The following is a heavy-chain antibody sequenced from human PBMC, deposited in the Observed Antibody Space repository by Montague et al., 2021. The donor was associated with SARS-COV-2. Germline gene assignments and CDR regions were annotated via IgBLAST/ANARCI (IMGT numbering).Heavy chain of an antibody. D-gene: IGHD1-26*01. CDR3: ALPLGGARFDP. J-gene: IGHJ5*02. CDR2: IYNSGTT. V-gene: IGHV4-4*02. Sequence: SETLSLTCTVSGGSVSSDNWWTWVRQPPGKGLEWIGEIYNSGTTNYNPSLQSRVTISVDKSRNHLSLNLRSVTAADTAMYYCALPLGGARFDPWGQGILVTVSS. CDR1: GGSVSSDNW.